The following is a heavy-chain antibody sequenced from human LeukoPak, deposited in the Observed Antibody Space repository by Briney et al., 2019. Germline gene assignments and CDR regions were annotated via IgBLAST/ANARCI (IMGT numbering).Heavy chain of an antibody. Sequence: SETLSLTCTVSGASISSADYYWGWIRQPPGKGLEWIGSIYHSGSTYYNPSLKSRVTISVDTSKNQFSLKLSSVTAADTAVYYCARFPCSSTSCSRNWFDPWGQGTLVTVSS. CDR3: ARFPCSSTSCSRNWFDP. J-gene: IGHJ5*02. CDR1: GASISSADYY. D-gene: IGHD2-2*01. V-gene: IGHV4-39*07. CDR2: IYHSGST.